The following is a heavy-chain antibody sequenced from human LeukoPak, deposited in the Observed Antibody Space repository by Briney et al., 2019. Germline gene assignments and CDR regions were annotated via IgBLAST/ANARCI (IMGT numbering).Heavy chain of an antibody. CDR3: ARDLMYYYGSGSYRVNWFDP. Sequence: ASVKVSCKVSGYTLTELSMHWVRQAPGKGLEWMGGFDPEDGETIYAQKFQGRVTMTEDTSTDTAYMELSSLRSEDTAVYYCARDLMYYYGSGSYRVNWFDPWGQGTLVTVSS. D-gene: IGHD3-10*01. J-gene: IGHJ5*02. CDR1: GYTLTELS. CDR2: FDPEDGET. V-gene: IGHV1-24*01.